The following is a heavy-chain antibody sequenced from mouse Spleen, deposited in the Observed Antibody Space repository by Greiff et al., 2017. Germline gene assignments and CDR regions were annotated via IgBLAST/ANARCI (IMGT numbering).Heavy chain of an antibody. CDR3: AREARDISGYDY. CDR1: GYSFTDYY. D-gene: IGHD3-2*02. Sequence: QVQLKQSGPELVKPGTSLKISCKASGYSFTDYYINWVQQRPGQGLEWIGWIFPGSGSSYYNEKFKGKATLTVDKSSSTAYMLLSSLTSEDSAVYFCAREARDISGYDYWGQGTTLTVSS. V-gene: IGHV1-75*01. CDR2: IFPGSGSS. J-gene: IGHJ2*01.